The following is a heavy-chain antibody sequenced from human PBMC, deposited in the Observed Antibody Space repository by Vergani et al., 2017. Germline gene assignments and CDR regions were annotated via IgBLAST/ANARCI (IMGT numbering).Heavy chain of an antibody. D-gene: IGHD6-19*01. Sequence: QVQLQESGPGLVKPSETLSLTCTVSGGSISSYYWSWIRQPPGKGLKWIGYIYYSGSTNYNPSLKSRVTISVDTSKNQFSLKLSSVTAADTAVYYCAREGSGRDDAFDIWGQRTMVTVSS. CDR3: AREGSGRDDAFDI. J-gene: IGHJ3*02. CDR1: GGSISSYY. CDR2: IYYSGST. V-gene: IGHV4-59*01.